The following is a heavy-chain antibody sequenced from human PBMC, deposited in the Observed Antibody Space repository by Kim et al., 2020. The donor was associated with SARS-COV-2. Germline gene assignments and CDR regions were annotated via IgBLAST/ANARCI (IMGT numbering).Heavy chain of an antibody. CDR1: GFTFSSYW. CDR3: ARCDGGSGSYAWLGYYGMDV. V-gene: IGHV3-7*01. CDR2: IKQDGSEK. J-gene: IGHJ6*02. Sequence: GGSLRLSCAASGFTFSSYWMSWVRQAPGKGLEWVVNIKQDGSEKYYVDSVKGRFTISRDNAKNSLYLQMNSLRAEDTAVYYCARCDGGSGSYAWLGYYGMDVWGQGTTVTVSS. D-gene: IGHD3-10*01.